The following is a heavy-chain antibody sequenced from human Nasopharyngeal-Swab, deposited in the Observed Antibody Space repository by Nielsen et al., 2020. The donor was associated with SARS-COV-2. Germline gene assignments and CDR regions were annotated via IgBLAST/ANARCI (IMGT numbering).Heavy chain of an antibody. CDR3: ARRGATTMTTSPFDF. D-gene: IGHD4-11*01. CDR2: INPNSGGT. CDR1: GYTFTGYY. J-gene: IGHJ4*02. V-gene: IGHV1-2*06. Sequence: ASVKVSCKASGYTFTGYYMHWVRQAPGQGLEWMERINPNSGGTNYAQKFQGRVTMTRDTSISTAYMELSRLTSDDTAVYYCARRGATTMTTSPFDFWGQGTLVTVSS.